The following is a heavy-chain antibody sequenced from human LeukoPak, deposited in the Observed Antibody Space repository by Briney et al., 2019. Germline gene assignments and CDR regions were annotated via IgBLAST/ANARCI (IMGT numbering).Heavy chain of an antibody. CDR3: ARYYYGSSGYYYSFDQ. J-gene: IGHJ4*02. CDR1: GGSISSGGYY. CDR2: IYHSGST. V-gene: IGHV4-30-2*01. D-gene: IGHD3-22*01. Sequence: SETLSLTCTVSGGSISSGGYYWSWIRQPPGKGLEWIGYIYHSGSTYYNPSLKSRVTISVDRSKNQFSLKLSSVTAADTAVYYCARYYYGSSGYYYSFDQWGQGTLVSVSS.